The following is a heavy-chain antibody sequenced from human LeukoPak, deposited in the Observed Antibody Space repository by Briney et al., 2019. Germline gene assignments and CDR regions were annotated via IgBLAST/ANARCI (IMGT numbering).Heavy chain of an antibody. D-gene: IGHD1-26*01. Sequence: GGSLRLSCEASGFTFSSYSMNWVRQAPGKGLEWVSCISSSSSYIDYADSVKGRFTISRDNAKNSLHLQMNSLRAEDTAVYYCARVGHNAFDVWGQGTMVTVSS. V-gene: IGHV3-21*01. CDR2: ISSSSSYI. CDR3: ARVGHNAFDV. J-gene: IGHJ3*01. CDR1: GFTFSSYS.